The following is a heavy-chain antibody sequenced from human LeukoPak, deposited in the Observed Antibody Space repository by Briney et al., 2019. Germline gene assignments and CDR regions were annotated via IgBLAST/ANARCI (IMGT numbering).Heavy chain of an antibody. D-gene: IGHD3-22*01. CDR2: MNPNSGNT. V-gene: IGHV1-8*01. CDR3: ARPTAHSSGYSY. Sequence: ASVKVSCEASGYTFTSYDINWVRQATGQGLEWMGWMNPNSGNTGYAQKFQGRVTMTRNTSISTAYMELSSLRSEDTAVYYCARPTAHSSGYSYWGQGTLVTVSS. CDR1: GYTFTSYD. J-gene: IGHJ4*02.